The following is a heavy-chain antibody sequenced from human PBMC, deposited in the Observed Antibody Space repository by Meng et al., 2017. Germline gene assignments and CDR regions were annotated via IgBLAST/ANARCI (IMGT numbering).Heavy chain of an antibody. CDR2: INHSGST. D-gene: IGHD3-3*01. CDR3: ARGRRFLEWFDY. CDR1: GGSFSGYY. Sequence: GQLQQGGAGLLKPSETLSLTCAVYGGSFSGYYWSWIRQPPGKGLEWIGEINHSGSTNYNPSLKSRVTISVDTSKNQFSLKLSSVTAADTAVYYCARGRRFLEWFDYWGQGTLVTVSS. J-gene: IGHJ4*02. V-gene: IGHV4-34*01.